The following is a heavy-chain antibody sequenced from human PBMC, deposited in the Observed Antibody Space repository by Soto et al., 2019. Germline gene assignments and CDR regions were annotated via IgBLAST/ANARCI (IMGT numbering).Heavy chain of an antibody. CDR2: IYPGDSDT. J-gene: IGHJ6*02. CDR3: ARHGDIVATADPNNYYGMDV. Sequence: GESLKISCKGSGYSFTSYWIGWVRQMPGKGLEWMGIIYPGDSDTRYSPSFQGQVTISADKSISTAYLQWSSLKASDTAMYYCARHGDIVATADPNNYYGMDVWGQGTTVTVSS. CDR1: GYSFTSYW. V-gene: IGHV5-51*01. D-gene: IGHD5-12*01.